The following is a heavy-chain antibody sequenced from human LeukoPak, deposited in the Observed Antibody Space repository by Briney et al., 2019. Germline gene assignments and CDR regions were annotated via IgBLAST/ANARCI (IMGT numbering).Heavy chain of an antibody. Sequence: PGGSLRLSCAASGFTFSTYPMYWVRQAPGKGLEWVAVISYDESNKYYADSVKGRFTVSRDNSKNTLSLQMNSLRAEDTAAYYCVRVRDSSNWYVFDVWGQGTMVTVSS. V-gene: IGHV3-30*04. CDR1: GFTFSTYP. CDR3: VRVRDSSNWYVFDV. D-gene: IGHD6-13*01. J-gene: IGHJ3*01. CDR2: ISYDESNK.